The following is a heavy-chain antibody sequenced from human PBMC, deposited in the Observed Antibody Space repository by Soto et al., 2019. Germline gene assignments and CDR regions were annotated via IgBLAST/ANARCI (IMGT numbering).Heavy chain of an antibody. Sequence: ETLSLTCTVSGGSISSYYWSWIRQPPGKGLEWIGYIYYSGSTNYNPSLKSRVTISVDTSKNQFSLKLSSVTAADTAVYYCASHSSSWYGWFDPWGQGTLVTVSS. CDR2: IYYSGST. V-gene: IGHV4-59*01. CDR3: ASHSSSWYGWFDP. J-gene: IGHJ5*02. D-gene: IGHD6-13*01. CDR1: GGSISSYY.